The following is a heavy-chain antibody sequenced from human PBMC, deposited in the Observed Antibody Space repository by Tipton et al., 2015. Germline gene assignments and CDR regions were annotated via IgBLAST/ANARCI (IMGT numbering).Heavy chain of an antibody. Sequence: SLRLSCAASGFTFSSYWMGWVRQGPGKGLEWVANIKQDGSEKYYVDSVKGRFAISRDNAKKSLFLQMNSLRVEDTAVYYCARDLRDVTTVTTGFDRWGQGTLVTVSS. CDR2: IKQDGSEK. J-gene: IGHJ5*02. CDR3: ARDLRDVTTVTTGFDR. V-gene: IGHV3-7*05. D-gene: IGHD4-17*01. CDR1: GFTFSSYW.